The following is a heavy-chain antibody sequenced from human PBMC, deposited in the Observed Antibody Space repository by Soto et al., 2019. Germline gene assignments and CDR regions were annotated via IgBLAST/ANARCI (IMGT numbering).Heavy chain of an antibody. CDR2: ISYEGSNT. V-gene: IGHV3-30-3*01. J-gene: IGHJ6*02. CDR1: GFTFGTYA. Sequence: GGSLRLSCVASGFTFGTYAIHWVRQAPGKGLQWVALISYEGSNTYYADSVKGRFTVSRDNSKSTLYLQMNSLRPEDTGVYYCARVTPGNNLYYFSGMDVWGQGTSVTVSS. D-gene: IGHD1-1*01. CDR3: ARVTPGNNLYYFSGMDV.